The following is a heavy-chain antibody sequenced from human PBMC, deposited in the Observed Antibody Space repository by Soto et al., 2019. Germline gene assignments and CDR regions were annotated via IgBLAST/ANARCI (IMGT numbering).Heavy chain of an antibody. CDR3: AKTMAMVRGVKGWFDP. CDR1: GGSISSGYY. D-gene: IGHD3-10*01. CDR2: INHSGST. Sequence: SETLSLTCAVSGGSISSGYYWSWIRQPPGKGLEWNGEINHSGSTNYNPSLKSRVTISVDTSKNQFSLKLSSVTAADTAVYYCAKTMAMVRGVKGWFDPWGQGTLVTVSS. J-gene: IGHJ5*02. V-gene: IGHV4-34*01.